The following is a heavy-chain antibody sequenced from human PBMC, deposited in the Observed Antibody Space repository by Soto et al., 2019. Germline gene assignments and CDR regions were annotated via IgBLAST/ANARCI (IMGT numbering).Heavy chain of an antibody. D-gene: IGHD4-17*01. CDR1: GFTFSSYS. CDR2: ISSSSSYI. J-gene: IGHJ6*02. CDR3: ASLNLDYGDYYYYGMDV. V-gene: IGHV3-21*01. Sequence: GSLRLSCAASGFTFSSYSMNWVRQAPGKGLEWVSSISSSSSYIYYADSVKGRFTISRDNAKNSLYLQMNSLRAEDTAVYYCASLNLDYGDYYYYGMDVWGQGTTVTVSS.